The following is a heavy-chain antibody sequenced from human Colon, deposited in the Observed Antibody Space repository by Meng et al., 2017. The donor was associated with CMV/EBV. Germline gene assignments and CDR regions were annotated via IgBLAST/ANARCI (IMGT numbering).Heavy chain of an antibody. CDR3: AILTVAAPFDY. J-gene: IGHJ4*02. D-gene: IGHD6-6*01. CDR1: GYTFLNFG. V-gene: IGHV1-18*01. CDR2: ITTESGQT. Sequence: ASVKVSCKASGYTFLNFGINWVRQAPGQGPEWMGWITTESGQTNYARRLQGRVTMTTDTSTNTAYMELTSLRSDDTAVYYCAILTVAAPFDYWGQGTLVTVSS.